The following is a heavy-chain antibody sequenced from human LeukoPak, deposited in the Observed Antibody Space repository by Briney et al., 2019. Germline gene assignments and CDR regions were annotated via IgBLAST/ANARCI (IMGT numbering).Heavy chain of an antibody. CDR2: IYYSGST. CDR3: ARLRGYSYDRPFDY. Sequence: SETLSLTCTVSGGSISSSSYYWGWIRQPPGKGLEWIGSIYYSGSTYYNPSLKSRVTISVDTSKNQFSLKLSSVTAADTAVYYCARLRGYSYDRPFDYWGQGTLVTVSS. D-gene: IGHD5-18*01. CDR1: GGSISSSSYY. V-gene: IGHV4-39*01. J-gene: IGHJ4*02.